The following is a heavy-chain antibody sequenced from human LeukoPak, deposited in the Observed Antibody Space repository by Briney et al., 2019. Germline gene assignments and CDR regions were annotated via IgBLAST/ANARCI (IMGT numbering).Heavy chain of an antibody. CDR2: IYYSGST. CDR3: ASLTNYYGSGSYLL. J-gene: IGHJ4*02. D-gene: IGHD3-10*01. CDR1: GGSISSSSYY. V-gene: IGHV4-39*01. Sequence: KPSETLSLTCTVSGGSISSSSYYWGWIRQPPGKGLEWIGGIYYSGSTYYNPSLKSRVTISVDTSKNQFSLKLSSVTAADTAVYYCASLTNYYGSGSYLLWGQGTLVTVSS.